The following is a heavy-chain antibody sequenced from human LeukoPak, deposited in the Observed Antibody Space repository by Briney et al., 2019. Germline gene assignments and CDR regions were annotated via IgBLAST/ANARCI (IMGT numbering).Heavy chain of an antibody. J-gene: IGHJ3*02. D-gene: IGHD6-19*01. Sequence: PSETLSLTCTVSGGSISSYYWSWIRQPAGKGLEWIGRIYTSGSTNYNPSLKSRVTMSEDTSKNQFSLKLSSVTAADTAVYYCARDKGSGWYSDAFDIWGQGTMVTVSS. V-gene: IGHV4-4*07. CDR3: ARDKGSGWYSDAFDI. CDR1: GGSISSYY. CDR2: IYTSGST.